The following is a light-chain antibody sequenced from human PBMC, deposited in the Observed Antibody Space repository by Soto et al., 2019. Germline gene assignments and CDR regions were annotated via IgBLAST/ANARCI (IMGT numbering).Light chain of an antibody. J-gene: IGKJ2*01. CDR1: QSVSSDY. Sequence: EIVLTQSPGTLSFSPGERATLSCRASQSVSSDYLAWYQQKPGQAPRLLIYGASSRATGIPDRFSGSGSGTDFTLTVSRLEPEDFAVFYCQQDGSSPTTFGQGTKVDIK. CDR2: GAS. V-gene: IGKV3-20*01. CDR3: QQDGSSPTT.